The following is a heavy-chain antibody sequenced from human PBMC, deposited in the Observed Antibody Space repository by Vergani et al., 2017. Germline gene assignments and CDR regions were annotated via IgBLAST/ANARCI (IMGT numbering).Heavy chain of an antibody. CDR3: ASSYYDILTGYSSPNWFDP. CDR2: INPNSGGT. Sequence: QVQLVQSGAEVKKPGASVKVSCKASGYTFTGYYMHWVRQAPGQGLEWMGWINPNSGGTNYAQKFQGWVTMTRDTSISTAYMELSRLRSDDTAVYYCASSYYDILTGYSSPNWFDPWGQGTLVTVSS. D-gene: IGHD3-9*01. J-gene: IGHJ5*02. CDR1: GYTFTGYY. V-gene: IGHV1-2*04.